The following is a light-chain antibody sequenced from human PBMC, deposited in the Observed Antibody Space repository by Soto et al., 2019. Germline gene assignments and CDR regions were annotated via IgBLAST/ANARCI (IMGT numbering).Light chain of an antibody. CDR2: AAS. CDR1: QGISAW. CDR3: QQANSLPIT. V-gene: IGKV1D-12*01. Sequence: DIQMTQSPSSVSAPVGARVTITCRASQGISAWLAWYQQKPGKAPKLLIYAASSVQSGAPSRFSGSGFGTDFTLTISSLQPEDFATYDCQQANSLPITFGQGTRLEIK. J-gene: IGKJ5*01.